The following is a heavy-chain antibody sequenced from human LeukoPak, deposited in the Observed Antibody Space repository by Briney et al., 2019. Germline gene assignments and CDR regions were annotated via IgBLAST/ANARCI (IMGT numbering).Heavy chain of an antibody. CDR1: GYSISSGYY. CDR2: IYHSGST. CDR3: ARTDGPRVGP. V-gene: IGHV4-38-2*02. D-gene: IGHD5-24*01. J-gene: IGHJ5*02. Sequence: PSETLSLTCTVSGYSISSGYYWGWIRQPPGKGLEWIGSIYHSGSTYYNPSLKSRVTISVDTSKNQFSLKLSSVTAADTAVYYCARTDGPRVGPWGQGTLVTVSS.